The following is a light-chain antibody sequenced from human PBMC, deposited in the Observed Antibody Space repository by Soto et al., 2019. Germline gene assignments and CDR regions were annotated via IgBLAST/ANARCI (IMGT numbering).Light chain of an antibody. V-gene: IGKV1-39*01. J-gene: IGKJ4*02. CDR3: QQSYSSRLT. CDR2: AAS. CDR1: QSISSY. Sequence: DIQMTQSPSSLSASVGDRVTITCRASQSISSYLNWYQQKPGKAPKLLIYAASSLQSGVPSRFSGSGSGTDFTLTISSLQPEDFATYYCQQSYSSRLTFGLGTKVDIK.